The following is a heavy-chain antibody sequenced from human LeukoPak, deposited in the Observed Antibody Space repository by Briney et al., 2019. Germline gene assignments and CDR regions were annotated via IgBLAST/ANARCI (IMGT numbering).Heavy chain of an antibody. Sequence: GGSLRLSCAASGFTFNSYAMHWVRQAPGKGLEWVAVIWYDGSNKYYADSVKGRFTISRDNSKNTLYLQMNSLRAEDTAVYYCARSQNLNYGDVGYFDYWGQGTLVTVSS. CDR3: ARSQNLNYGDVGYFDY. CDR2: IWYDGSNK. D-gene: IGHD4-17*01. CDR1: GFTFNSYA. V-gene: IGHV3-33*08. J-gene: IGHJ4*02.